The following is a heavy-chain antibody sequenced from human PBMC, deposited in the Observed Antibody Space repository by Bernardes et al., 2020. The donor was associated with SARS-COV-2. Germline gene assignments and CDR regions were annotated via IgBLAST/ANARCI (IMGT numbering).Heavy chain of an antibody. CDR2: ISGSGGST. Sequence: GGSLRLSCAASGFTFSSYAMSWVRQAPGKGLEWVSAISGSGGSTYYADSVKGRFTISRDNSKNTLYLQMNSLRAEDTAVYYCAKDHLAVAGRYYYYGMDVWGQGTTVTVSS. V-gene: IGHV3-23*01. CDR3: AKDHLAVAGRYYYYGMDV. J-gene: IGHJ6*02. CDR1: GFTFSSYA. D-gene: IGHD6-19*01.